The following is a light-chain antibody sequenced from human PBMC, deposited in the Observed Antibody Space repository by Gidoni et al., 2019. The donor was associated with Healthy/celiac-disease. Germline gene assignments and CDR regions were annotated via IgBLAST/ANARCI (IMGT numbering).Light chain of an antibody. Sequence: DIVMTQSPDSLAVSLGERATINCKSSQSVLYSSNNKNYLAWYQQKPGQPPKLLIYWASTRESGVPDRFSGGGSGTDFTLTISSLQAEDVAVYYCQQYYSTPTYTFGQGTKLEIK. V-gene: IGKV4-1*01. CDR2: WAS. CDR1: QSVLYSSNNKNY. J-gene: IGKJ2*01. CDR3: QQYYSTPTYT.